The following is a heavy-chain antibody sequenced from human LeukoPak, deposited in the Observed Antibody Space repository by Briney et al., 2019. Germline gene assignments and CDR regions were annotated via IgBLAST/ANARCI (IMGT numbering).Heavy chain of an antibody. J-gene: IGHJ4*02. V-gene: IGHV1-2*02. D-gene: IGHD3-22*01. CDR1: GYTFTGYY. Sequence: ASVKVSCKASGYTFTGYYMHWVRQAPGQGLEWMGWINPNSGDTNYAQKFQDRVTLTRDTSIIKAYMELSSLRSDDTAVYYCARDRSTMTPDYWGQGTLVTVSS. CDR3: ARDRSTMTPDY. CDR2: INPNSGDT.